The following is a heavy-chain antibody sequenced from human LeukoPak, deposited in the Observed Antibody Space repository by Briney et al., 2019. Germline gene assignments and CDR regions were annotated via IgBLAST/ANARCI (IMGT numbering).Heavy chain of an antibody. CDR1: GFTFSSYW. CDR3: ARARDGHNLRGSLDY. CDR2: IKQDGSEK. J-gene: IGHJ4*02. Sequence: GGPLRLSCAASGFTFSSYWMSWVRQAPGKGLEWVANIKQDGSEKYYVDSVKGRFTISRDNAKNSLYLQMNSLRAEDTAVYYCARARDGHNLRGSLDYWGQGTLVTVSS. V-gene: IGHV3-7*01. D-gene: IGHD5-24*01.